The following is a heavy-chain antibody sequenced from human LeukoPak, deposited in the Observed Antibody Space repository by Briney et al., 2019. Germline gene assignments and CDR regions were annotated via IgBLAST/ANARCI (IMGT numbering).Heavy chain of an antibody. D-gene: IGHD3-22*01. CDR3: ARDLGYDSSA. CDR2: IYSGGST. Sequence: GGSLRLSCAASGFSVSSNYMSWVRQAAGKGLEWVSVIYSGGSTYHADSVKGRFTISRDNSKNTLYLQMNSLRAEDTAVYYCARDLGYDSSAWGQGTLVTVSS. V-gene: IGHV3-66*01. J-gene: IGHJ4*02. CDR1: GFSVSSNY.